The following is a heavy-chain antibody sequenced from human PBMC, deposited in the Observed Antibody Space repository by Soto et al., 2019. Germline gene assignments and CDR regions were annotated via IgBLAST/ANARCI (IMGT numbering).Heavy chain of an antibody. D-gene: IGHD6-13*01. Sequence: SETLSLTCTVSGGSISSGDYYWSWIRQPPGKGLEWIGYIYYSGSTYYNPSLKSRVTISRDNSKNTLYLQMNSLRAEDTAVYNCARDDYSRGLIPEAYRGQETLVTVSS. CDR2: IYYSGST. CDR1: GGSISSGDYY. CDR3: ARDDYSRGLIPEAY. J-gene: IGHJ4*02. V-gene: IGHV4-30-4*01.